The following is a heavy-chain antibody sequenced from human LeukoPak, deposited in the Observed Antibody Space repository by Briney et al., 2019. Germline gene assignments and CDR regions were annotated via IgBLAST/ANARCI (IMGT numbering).Heavy chain of an antibody. CDR1: GFILSNYW. Sequence: GGSLRLSCAASGFILSNYWITWVRQSPGKGLEWVANIKEDGSEKYYVDSVKGRFTISRDNSKNTLYLQMNSLRAEDTAVYYCAKDSAPLGWLRLGYFDYWGQGTLVTVSS. CDR3: AKDSAPLGWLRLGYFDY. J-gene: IGHJ4*02. CDR2: IKEDGSEK. D-gene: IGHD5-12*01. V-gene: IGHV3-7*01.